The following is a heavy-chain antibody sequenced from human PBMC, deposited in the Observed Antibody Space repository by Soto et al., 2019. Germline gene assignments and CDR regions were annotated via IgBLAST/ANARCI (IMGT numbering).Heavy chain of an antibody. J-gene: IGHJ4*02. V-gene: IGHV1-46*03. D-gene: IGHD1-1*01. CDR2: INPSGGST. CDR3: TRGYDQGGNY. Sequence: GASVKVSCKASGYTFTSYGISWVRQAPGQGLEWMGIINPSGGSTTYAQKFQGRVTMTRDTSTSTVYMELSSLRSEDTAVYYCTRGYDQGGNYWGQGTLVTVSS. CDR1: GYTFTSYG.